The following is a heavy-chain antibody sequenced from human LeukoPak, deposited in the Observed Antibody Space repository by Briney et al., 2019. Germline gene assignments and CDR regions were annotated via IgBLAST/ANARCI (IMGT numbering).Heavy chain of an antibody. V-gene: IGHV3-23*01. Sequence: GGSLRLSCQASGFTLSDYAMSWIRQAPGKGLEWVSSINPDGGSFFADSVSGRSAISRDDSRSVVYLQMNTLSAEDTAVYYCARSGVATCHYWGQGILVTVSS. J-gene: IGHJ4*02. CDR3: ARSGVATCHY. CDR2: INPDGGS. D-gene: IGHD3-10*01. CDR1: GFTLSDYA.